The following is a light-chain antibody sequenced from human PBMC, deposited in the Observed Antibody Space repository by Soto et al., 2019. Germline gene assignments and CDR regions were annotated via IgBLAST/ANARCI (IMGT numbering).Light chain of an antibody. Sequence: DTQMTQSPSSVSASVGDRVTITCRASQGISSWLAWDQQKPGKAPNLLIHTASSWQSGVPSRFSGSGSGTDFTLTIIRLQPQDFATAYCQQANIFPLTFGGGTKVEIK. CDR3: QQANIFPLT. J-gene: IGKJ4*01. V-gene: IGKV1-12*01. CDR2: TAS. CDR1: QGISSW.